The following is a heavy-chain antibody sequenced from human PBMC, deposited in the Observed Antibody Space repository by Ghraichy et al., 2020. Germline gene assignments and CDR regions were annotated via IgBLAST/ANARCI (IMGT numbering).Heavy chain of an antibody. D-gene: IGHD5-24*01. Sequence: SETLSLTCGVSGDSISSGGYSWSWMRQSPGKGLEWIGYIYHDGSTYNNPSLKSRVTISVDRSKNQISLKVYSVTAADTAVYYCARSDAGNGSDFYMDVWGKGTTVTASS. J-gene: IGHJ6*03. V-gene: IGHV4-30-2*06. CDR1: GDSISSGGYS. CDR2: IYHDGST. CDR3: ARSDAGNGSDFYMDV.